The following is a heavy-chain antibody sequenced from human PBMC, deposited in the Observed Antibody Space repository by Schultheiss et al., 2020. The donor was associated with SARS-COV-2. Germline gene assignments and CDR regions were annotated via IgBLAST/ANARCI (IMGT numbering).Heavy chain of an antibody. CDR2: INPSGGST. Sequence: ASVKVSCKASGYTFTSYYMHWVRQAPGQGLEWMGIINPSGGSTSYAQKFQGRVTMTRDTSTSTVYMELSSLRSEDTAVYYCTTGAGTYGDYVDWFDPWGQGTLVTVSS. J-gene: IGHJ5*02. V-gene: IGHV1-46*01. CDR3: TTGAGTYGDYVDWFDP. D-gene: IGHD4-17*01. CDR1: GYTFTSYY.